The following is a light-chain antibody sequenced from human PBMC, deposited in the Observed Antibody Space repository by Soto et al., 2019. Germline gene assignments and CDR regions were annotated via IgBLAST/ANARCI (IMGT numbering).Light chain of an antibody. CDR1: STDVGYYNY. CDR3: SSYTTSSTQV. V-gene: IGLV2-14*01. CDR2: EVS. Sequence: QSAPTQPASVSGSPGQSITISCTGSSTDVGYYNYVAWYQHHPGKAPKLMIYEVSNRPSGVSNRFSGSKSGNTASLAISGLQAEDEADYYCSSYTTSSTQVFGGGTKVTVL. J-gene: IGLJ3*02.